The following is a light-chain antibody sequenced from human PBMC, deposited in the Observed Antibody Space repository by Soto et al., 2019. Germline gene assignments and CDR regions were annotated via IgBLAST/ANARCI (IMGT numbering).Light chain of an antibody. CDR2: EVS. J-gene: IGLJ2*01. CDR1: TNDIGGYNY. CDR3: SSYTTSDLVV. V-gene: IGLV2-14*01. Sequence: QSALTQPASVSGSPGQSITISCTGSTNDIGGYNYVSWYQQLPGKAPRLMIFEVSNRPSGVSPRFSGSKSGNTASLTISGLQAEDEAEYYCSSYTTSDLVVFGGGTKLTVL.